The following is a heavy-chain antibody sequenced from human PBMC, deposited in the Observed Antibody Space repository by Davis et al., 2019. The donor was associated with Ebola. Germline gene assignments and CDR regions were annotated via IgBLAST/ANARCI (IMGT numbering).Heavy chain of an antibody. V-gene: IGHV3-48*04. CDR1: GFSFSSYS. J-gene: IGHJ6*02. CDR2: ISSSGSTI. D-gene: IGHD2-2*01. CDR3: AREMVVPAARYYYYYYGMDV. Sequence: GGSLRLSCAASGFSFSSYSMNWVRQAPGKGLEWVSYISSSGSTIYYADSVKGRFTISRDNAKNSLYLQMNSLRAEDTAVYYCAREMVVPAARYYYYYYGMDVWGQGTTVTVSS.